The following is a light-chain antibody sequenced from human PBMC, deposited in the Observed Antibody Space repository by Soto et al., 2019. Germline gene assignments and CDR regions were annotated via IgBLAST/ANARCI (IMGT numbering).Light chain of an antibody. V-gene: IGKV4-1*01. J-gene: IGKJ2*01. CDR2: WAS. CDR3: QQYYSTPYT. CDR1: QSIVYTSNNRNY. Sequence: DIVMTQSPDSLAVSLGERATINCKSSQSIVYTSNNRNYLAWYQQKPGQPPKLLISWASTRESGVPDRFSGSGSGTHFTLPISSLQAEDVAAYFCQQYYSTPYTFGQGTKLEI.